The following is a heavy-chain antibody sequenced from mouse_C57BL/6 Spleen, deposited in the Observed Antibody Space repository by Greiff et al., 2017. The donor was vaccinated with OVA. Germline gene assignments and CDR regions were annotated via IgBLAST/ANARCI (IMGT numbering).Heavy chain of an antibody. CDR3: ARSDYGYPFYAMDY. Sequence: QVQLQQSGAELVRPGTSVKVSCKASGYAFTNYLIEWVKQRPGQGLEWIGVINPGSGGTNYNEKFKGKATLTADKSSSTAYMQLSSLTSEDSAVYFCARSDYGYPFYAMDYWGQGTSVTVSS. CDR1: GYAFTNYL. D-gene: IGHD2-2*01. V-gene: IGHV1-54*01. J-gene: IGHJ4*01. CDR2: INPGSGGT.